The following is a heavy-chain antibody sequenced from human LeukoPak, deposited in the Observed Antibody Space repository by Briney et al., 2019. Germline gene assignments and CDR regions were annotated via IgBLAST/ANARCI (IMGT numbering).Heavy chain of an antibody. D-gene: IGHD6-25*01. CDR2: IYYSGST. CDR3: ARSGGYGLFDY. CDR1: GCSISVSSYY. J-gene: IGHJ4*02. V-gene: IGHV4-39*01. Sequence: SETLSLTCTVSGCSISVSSYYWGWIRQPPGKGLEWIGSIYYSGSTYYSPSLKSRVTISVDTSQNQFSLKLSSVTAADTAVYYCARSGGYGLFDYWGQGILVTVSS.